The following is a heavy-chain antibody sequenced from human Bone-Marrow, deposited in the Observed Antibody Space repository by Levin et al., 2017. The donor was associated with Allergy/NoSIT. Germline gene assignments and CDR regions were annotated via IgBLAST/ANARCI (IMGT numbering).Heavy chain of an antibody. CDR3: AKERATGGNFDY. CDR2: IVGSGSAT. D-gene: IGHD5-24*01. CDR1: GFTSGNFA. Sequence: ETLSLTCAASGFTSGNFAMSWVRQTPGKGLEWVSSIVGSGSATYYADSVKGRFTISRDTAKNILYLQMNSLSVQDTAVYYCAKERATGGNFDYWGQGTLVTVSS. V-gene: IGHV3-23*01. J-gene: IGHJ4*02.